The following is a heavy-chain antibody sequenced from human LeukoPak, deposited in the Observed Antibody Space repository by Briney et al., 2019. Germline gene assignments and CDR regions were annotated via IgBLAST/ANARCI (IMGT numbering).Heavy chain of an antibody. Sequence: PSETLSLTCTVSGGSVNSYYWSWIRQPAGKGLEWIGRIYSSGSTNYNPSLKSRVSMSVDTSKNQFSLKLTSVTAADTAVYYCARGGKATVVTMWGQGILVTVSS. J-gene: IGHJ4*02. D-gene: IGHD4-23*01. V-gene: IGHV4-4*07. CDR1: GGSVNSYY. CDR2: IYSSGST. CDR3: ARGGKATVVTM.